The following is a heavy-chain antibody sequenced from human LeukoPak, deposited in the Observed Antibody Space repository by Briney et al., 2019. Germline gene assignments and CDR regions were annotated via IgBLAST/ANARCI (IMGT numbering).Heavy chain of an antibody. J-gene: IGHJ5*02. CDR3: ARLAYYYDSSGYYYDNWFDP. D-gene: IGHD3-22*01. V-gene: IGHV1-18*01. Sequence: ASVTVSFMASGYTFTSYGLSWVRPAPGQGLEWMGWISAYNCNTNYEQKLQGRVTMTTDTSTSTAYMELRSLRSDDTAVYYCARLAYYYDSSGYYYDNWFDPWGQGTLVTVSS. CDR2: ISAYNCNT. CDR1: GYTFTSYG.